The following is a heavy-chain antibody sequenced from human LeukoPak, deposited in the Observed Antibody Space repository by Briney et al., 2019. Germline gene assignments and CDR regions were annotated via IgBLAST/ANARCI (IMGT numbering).Heavy chain of an antibody. V-gene: IGHV4-30-4*01. J-gene: IGHJ4*02. Sequence: PSQTLSLTCTVSGGSISSGDYYWSWIRQPPGKGLEWIGYIYYSGSTYYNPSLKSRVTISVDTSKNQFSLKLSSVTAADTAVYYCAREDILTGIDDCWGQGTLVTVSS. CDR1: GGSISSGDYY. CDR2: IYYSGST. CDR3: AREDILTGIDDC. D-gene: IGHD3-9*01.